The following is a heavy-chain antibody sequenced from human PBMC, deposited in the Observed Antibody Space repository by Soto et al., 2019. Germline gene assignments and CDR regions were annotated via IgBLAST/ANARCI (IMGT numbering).Heavy chain of an antibody. CDR3: GKIKVRGVLTFSRDFHCLDV. D-gene: IGHD3-10*01. Sequence: PGESLKISRKGSESSFINYWIGWVSQKPGKGLEWMGIIFPRHSDTRYSPSFQGQVTISGDKSIDTAYLQGSSLKASDTAIYYCGKIKVRGVLTFSRDFHCLDVGGQGTTVTVS. J-gene: IGHJ6*02. CDR2: IFPRHSDT. CDR1: ESSFINYW. V-gene: IGHV5-51*01.